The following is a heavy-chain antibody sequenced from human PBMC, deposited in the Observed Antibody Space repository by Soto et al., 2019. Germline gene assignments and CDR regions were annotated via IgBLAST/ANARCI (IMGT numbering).Heavy chain of an antibody. CDR3: ARDIVVLPGGIPRHYGLDV. CDR2: ISNTGNTI. Sequence: VQLVQSGGGLAQPGGSLRLSCAASGFPFSDYQLNWVRQAPGKGLEWISYISNTGNTIYYADSVKGRFTISRDNAKNSLFLQMNSLRAEDTAMYYCARDIVVLPGGIPRHYGLDVWGQGTTVTVSS. J-gene: IGHJ6*02. CDR1: GFPFSDYQ. D-gene: IGHD2-2*01. V-gene: IGHV3-48*03.